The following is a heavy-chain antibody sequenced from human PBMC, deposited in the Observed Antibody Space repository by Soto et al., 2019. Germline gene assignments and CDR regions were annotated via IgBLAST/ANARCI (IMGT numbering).Heavy chain of an antibody. Sequence: QVQLVQSGAEVKKPGSSVKVSCKASGGTFSSYTISWVRQAPGQGLEWMGRIIPILGIANYAQKFQGRVMITADKSTSTAYMELSSLRSEDTAVYYCARRNYDFWSGFPTYYYYYMDVWGKGTTVTVSS. V-gene: IGHV1-69*02. D-gene: IGHD3-3*01. CDR1: GGTFSSYT. J-gene: IGHJ6*03. CDR2: IIPILGIA. CDR3: ARRNYDFWSGFPTYYYYYMDV.